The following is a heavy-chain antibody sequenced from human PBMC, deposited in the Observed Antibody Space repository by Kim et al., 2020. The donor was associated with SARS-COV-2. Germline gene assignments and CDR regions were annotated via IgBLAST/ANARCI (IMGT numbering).Heavy chain of an antibody. Sequence: GGSLRLSCAASGFTFSSYAMSWVRQAPGEGLEWVSAISGSGGSTYYADSVKGRFTISRDNSKNTLYLQMNSLRAEDTAVYYCAKDQSYYYDSSGYYSADYWGQGTLVTVSS. CDR1: GFTFSSYA. CDR3: AKDQSYYYDSSGYYSADY. J-gene: IGHJ4*02. D-gene: IGHD3-22*01. CDR2: ISGSGGST. V-gene: IGHV3-23*01.